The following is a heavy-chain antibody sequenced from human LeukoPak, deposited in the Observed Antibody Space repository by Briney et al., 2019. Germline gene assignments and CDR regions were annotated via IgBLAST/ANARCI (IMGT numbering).Heavy chain of an antibody. CDR1: GFTFSNYA. J-gene: IGHJ4*02. V-gene: IGHV3-64D*09. D-gene: IGHD6-19*01. CDR2: ISVGGTNT. CDR3: VEGGKYSSGHYEY. Sequence: GGSLRLSCSASGFTFSNYAMHWVRQAPGNGLEYVSAISVGGTNTYYADSVKGRFTISRDNSKNTLYLQMSSLRAEDAALYHCVEGGKYSSGHYEYWGQGTLVTVSS.